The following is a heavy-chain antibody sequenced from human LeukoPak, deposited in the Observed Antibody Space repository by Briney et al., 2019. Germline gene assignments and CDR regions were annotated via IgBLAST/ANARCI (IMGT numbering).Heavy chain of an antibody. Sequence: PGGSLRLSCAASGFTFSSYAMSWVRQAPGKGLEWVSAISGSGGSTYYADSVKGRFTISGDNSKNTLYLQMNSLRAEDTAVYYCAKAKNYYYYYMDVWGKGTTVTVSS. CDR1: GFTFSSYA. CDR2: ISGSGGST. CDR3: AKAKNYYYYYMDV. V-gene: IGHV3-23*01. J-gene: IGHJ6*03.